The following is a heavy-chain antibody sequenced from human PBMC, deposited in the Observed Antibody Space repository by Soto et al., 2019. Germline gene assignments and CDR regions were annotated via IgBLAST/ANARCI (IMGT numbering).Heavy chain of an antibody. CDR2: IYYSGST. D-gene: IGHD1-7*01. Sequence: ECLGLAGAVSGGSISSSSYYGGWIRQPPGKGLEWIGSIYYSGSTYYNPSLKSRVTISVDTSKNQFSLKLSSVTAADTAVYYCARSNWNYVYFDYWGQGTLVTVYS. V-gene: IGHV4-39*01. J-gene: IGHJ4*02. CDR3: ARSNWNYVYFDY. CDR1: GGSISSSSYY.